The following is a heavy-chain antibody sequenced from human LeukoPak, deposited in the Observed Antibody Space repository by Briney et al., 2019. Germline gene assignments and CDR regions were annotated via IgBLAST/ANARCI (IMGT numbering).Heavy chain of an antibody. CDR3: ARDLQENYRYAFDI. D-gene: IGHD1-7*01. V-gene: IGHV4-59*12. CDR2: IYHSGST. Sequence: SETLSLTCTVSGGSISSYYWSWIRQPPGKGLEWIGYIYHSGSTYYNPSLKSRVTISVDRSKNQFSLKLSSVTAADTAVYYCARDLQENYRYAFDIWGQGTMVTVSS. J-gene: IGHJ3*02. CDR1: GGSISSYY.